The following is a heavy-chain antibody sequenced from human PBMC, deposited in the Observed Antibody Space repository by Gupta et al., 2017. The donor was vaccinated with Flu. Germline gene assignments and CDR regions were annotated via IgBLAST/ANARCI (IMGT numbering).Heavy chain of an antibody. Sequence: EGQLGQSGGGLVQPGGALRLSCAASGFAFSNFAMSWVRQAPGKGLEWVSYISSSGIRISYADSVTDRFSISRDNAKKSLYLQVNSLTVEDTAVYYCARDIDCSFTNCFEGDGSYVWGQGTMVTVSS. CDR2: ISSSGIRI. CDR1: GFAFSNFA. D-gene: IGHD2-2*01. J-gene: IGHJ3*01. CDR3: ARDIDCSFTNCFEGDGSYV. V-gene: IGHV3-48*03.